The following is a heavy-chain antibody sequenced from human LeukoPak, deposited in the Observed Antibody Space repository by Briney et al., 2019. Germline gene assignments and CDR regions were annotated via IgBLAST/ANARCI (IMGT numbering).Heavy chain of an antibody. Sequence: QPGGSLRLSCAASGLTFSTYSMTWVRQAPGKGLEWVSYISSSSSTIYYADSVKGRFTISRDNAKNSLHLQMNTLRDEDTAVYYCAREYSSSSGKALDCWGQGTLVTVSS. CDR1: GLTFSTYS. J-gene: IGHJ4*02. CDR3: AREYSSSSGKALDC. CDR2: ISSSSSTI. D-gene: IGHD6-6*01. V-gene: IGHV3-48*02.